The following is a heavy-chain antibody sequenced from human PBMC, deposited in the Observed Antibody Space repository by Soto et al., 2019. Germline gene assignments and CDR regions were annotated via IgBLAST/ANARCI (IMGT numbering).Heavy chain of an antibody. CDR2: IYYSGST. CDR3: ARQARSSSWYWDI. Sequence: QLQMQESGPGLVKHSETLSLTGTVSGGSISSSSYYWGWIRQPQGKGLEWIGSIYYSGSTYYNPSLKIRFTISVDTSKNQSALKLSSVTASDTAVYYCARQARSSSWYWDIWGQGTMVTVYS. V-gene: IGHV4-39*01. CDR1: GGSISSSSYY. J-gene: IGHJ3*02. D-gene: IGHD6-13*01.